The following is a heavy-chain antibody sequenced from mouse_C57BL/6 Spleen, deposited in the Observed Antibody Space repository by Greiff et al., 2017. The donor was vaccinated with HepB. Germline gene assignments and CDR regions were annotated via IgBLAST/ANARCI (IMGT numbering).Heavy chain of an antibody. V-gene: IGHV1-72*01. CDR1: GYTFTSYW. Sequence: QVQLKQPGAELVKPGASVKLSCKASGYTFTSYWMHWVKQRPGRGLEWIGRIDPNSGGTKYNEKFKSKATLTVDKPSSTAYMQLSSLTSEDSAVYYCAWSDYDFPYAMDYWGQGTSVTVSS. CDR2: IDPNSGGT. D-gene: IGHD2-4*01. CDR3: AWSDYDFPYAMDY. J-gene: IGHJ4*01.